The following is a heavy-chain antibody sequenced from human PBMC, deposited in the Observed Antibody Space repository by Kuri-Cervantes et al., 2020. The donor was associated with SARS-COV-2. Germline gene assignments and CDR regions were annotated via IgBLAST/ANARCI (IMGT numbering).Heavy chain of an antibody. CDR1: GVSVGSSRYY. CDR3: ARVLRTASFDF. CDR2: IYYSGST. J-gene: IGHJ4*02. Sequence: SETLSLTCTVSGVSVGSSRYYWGWIRQPPGKGLEWLGTIYYSGSTYYNPSLKSRVTISVDTSWNQFSLKLSSVTAADTAVYYCARVLRTASFDFWGQGTLVTVSS. D-gene: IGHD3-16*01. V-gene: IGHV4-39*01.